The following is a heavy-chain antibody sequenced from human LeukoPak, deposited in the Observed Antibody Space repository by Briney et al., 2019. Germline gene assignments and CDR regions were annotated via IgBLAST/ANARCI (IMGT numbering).Heavy chain of an antibody. Sequence: SGGSLRLSCAASGFTFSSYGMHWVHQAPGKGLEWVAVIWYDGSNKYYADSVKGRFTISRDNSKNTLYLQMNSLRAEDTAVYYCARGLEPDGVGLDYWGQGTLVTVSS. D-gene: IGHD2-8*01. J-gene: IGHJ4*02. V-gene: IGHV3-33*01. CDR1: GFTFSSYG. CDR3: ARGLEPDGVGLDY. CDR2: IWYDGSNK.